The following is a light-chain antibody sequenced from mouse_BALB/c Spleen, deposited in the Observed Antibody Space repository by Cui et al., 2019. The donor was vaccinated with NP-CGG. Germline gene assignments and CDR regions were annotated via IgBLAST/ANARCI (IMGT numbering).Light chain of an antibody. Sequence: QAVVTQESALTTSPGETVTLTCRSSTGVVTTSNYANWVQEKPDHLFTGLMGGTNNRAPGVPARFSGSLIEDKAALTITGAQTEDEAIYFCALWYSNHWVFGGGTKLTVL. CDR1: TGVVTTSNY. V-gene: IGLV1*01. J-gene: IGLJ1*01. CDR3: ALWYSNHWV. CDR2: GTN.